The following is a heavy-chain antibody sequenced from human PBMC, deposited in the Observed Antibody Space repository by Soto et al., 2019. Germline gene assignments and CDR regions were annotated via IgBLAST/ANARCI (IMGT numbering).Heavy chain of an antibody. Sequence: EVQLVESGGGLVKPGQSLRLSCVASGFTFGDYPMSWFRQAPGKGLEWVGFIKSKAYGGTTEYAPSVKGRFTISGDDSKSIVYLQMNSLKTEGTAVYYCTREFSGSGGWGQGTLVTVSS. J-gene: IGHJ4*02. CDR3: TREFSGSGG. CDR2: IKSKAYGGTT. V-gene: IGHV3-49*05. D-gene: IGHD3-10*01. CDR1: GFTFGDYP.